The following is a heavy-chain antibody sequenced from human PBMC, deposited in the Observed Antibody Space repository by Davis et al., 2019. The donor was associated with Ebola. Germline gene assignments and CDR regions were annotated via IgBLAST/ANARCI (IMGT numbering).Heavy chain of an antibody. V-gene: IGHV1-3*01. D-gene: IGHD6-13*01. J-gene: IGHJ4*02. CDR2: INAGNGNT. CDR1: GYTFTSYA. Sequence: AASVKVSCKASGYTFTSYAMHWVRQAPGQRLEWMGWINAGNGNTKYSQKFQGRVTITRDTSASTAYMELSSLRSEDTAVYYCARRYSSSWYSSGAFDYWGQGTLVTVSS. CDR3: ARRYSSSWYSSGAFDY.